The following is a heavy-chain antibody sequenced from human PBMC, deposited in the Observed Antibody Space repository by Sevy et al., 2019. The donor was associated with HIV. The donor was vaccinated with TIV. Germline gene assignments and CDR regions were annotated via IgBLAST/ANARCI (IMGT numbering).Heavy chain of an antibody. Sequence: SETLSLTCTVSGGSISSGGYYWSWIRQHPGKGLEWIGYIDYSGSTYYNPSLKSRLTISVDTSKNQFFLNLSSVTAADTAVYYCARARGVESRFDYWGQGTLVTVSS. V-gene: IGHV4-31*03. J-gene: IGHJ4*02. CDR3: ARARGVESRFDY. D-gene: IGHD3-10*01. CDR2: IDYSGST. CDR1: GGSISSGGYY.